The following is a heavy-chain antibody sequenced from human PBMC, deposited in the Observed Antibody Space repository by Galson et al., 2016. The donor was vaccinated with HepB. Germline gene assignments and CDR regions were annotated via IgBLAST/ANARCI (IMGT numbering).Heavy chain of an antibody. CDR2: INPSGGST. V-gene: IGHV1-46*01. CDR3: ARDLAKVTTWGLKYYYFGMNG. D-gene: IGHD3-3*01. Sequence: SVKVSCKASGYTFTSYYIHWVREAPGQGLEWMGIINPSGGSTTYAQKFQGRVTMTRDTSTDTVYMVMSSLRSEDTAVYCARDLAKVTTWGLKYYYFGMNGWGQGTAVTVSS. J-gene: IGHJ6*02. CDR1: GYTFTSYY.